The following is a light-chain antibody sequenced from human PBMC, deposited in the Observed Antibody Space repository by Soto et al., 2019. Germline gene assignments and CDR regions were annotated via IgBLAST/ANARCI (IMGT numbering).Light chain of an antibody. V-gene: IGKV3-20*01. CDR3: QQYGTSPIT. CDR1: QSVSRSY. J-gene: IGKJ5*01. CDR2: GAS. Sequence: EIVLAHSPATLSFSPGDRATLSCGASQSVSRSYLAWYQQKPGQAPRLLIYGASSRATGIPDRFNGNVSGTDFTLTISGLEPEDAAVYYCQQYGTSPITFGQGTRLEIK.